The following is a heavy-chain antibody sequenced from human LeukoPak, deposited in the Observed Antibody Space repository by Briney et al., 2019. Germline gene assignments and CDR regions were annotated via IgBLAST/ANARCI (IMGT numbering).Heavy chain of an antibody. J-gene: IGHJ4*02. CDR2: ISSSGSTI. CDR1: GGSFSDYY. D-gene: IGHD5-24*01. CDR3: ARARDGYNLYGYYFDY. Sequence: PSETLSLTCAVYGGSFSDYYMSWIRQAPGKGLEWVSYISSSGSTIYYADSVKGRFTISRDNAKNSLYLQMNSLRAEDTAVYYCARARDGYNLYGYYFDYWGQGTLVTVSS. V-gene: IGHV3-11*01.